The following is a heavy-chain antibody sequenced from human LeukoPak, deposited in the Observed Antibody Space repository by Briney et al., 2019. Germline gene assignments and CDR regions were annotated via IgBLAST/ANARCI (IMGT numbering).Heavy chain of an antibody. J-gene: IGHJ4*02. V-gene: IGHV4-4*07. CDR2: IYTSGST. D-gene: IGHD3-22*01. CDR1: GGSISSFY. Sequence: PSETLSLTCTVSGGSISSFYWSWIRQPAGKGLEWIGRIYTSGSTNYNPSLKSRVTMSLDTSKNQFSLKLSSVTAADTAVYYCARDTYYYDSSGLGYWGQGTLVTVSS. CDR3: ARDTYYYDSSGLGY.